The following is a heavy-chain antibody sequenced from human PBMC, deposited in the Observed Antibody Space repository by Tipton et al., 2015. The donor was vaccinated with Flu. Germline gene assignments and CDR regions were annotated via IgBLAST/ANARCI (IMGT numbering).Heavy chain of an antibody. J-gene: IGHJ5*02. CDR3: ARRDYSNYVSDPKSWFDP. V-gene: IGHV4-39*07. CDR2: IYSSGST. CDR1: GGSISSSSDY. Sequence: TLSLTCTVSGGSISSSSDYWGWIRQPPGKGLEWIGTIYSSGSTYFNPSLKSRVTMSVDTSKNQFSLKVFSVTAADTAVYYCARRDYSNYVSDPKSWFDPWGQGILVTVSS. D-gene: IGHD4-11*01.